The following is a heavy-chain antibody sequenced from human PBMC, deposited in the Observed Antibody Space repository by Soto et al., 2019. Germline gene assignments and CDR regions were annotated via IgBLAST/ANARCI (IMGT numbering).Heavy chain of an antibody. CDR2: ISAYNGNT. V-gene: IGHV1-18*01. J-gene: IGHJ4*02. CDR1: GYTFTSYG. D-gene: IGHD2-15*01. CDR3: ARDPYCSGGSCSSSYFDY. Sequence: QVHLVQSGTEVKKPGASVKVSCKASGYTFTSYGISWVRQAPGQGLEWMGWISAYNGNTNYAQKLQGRVTMTRDTSTSTAYMEQRSLRSDDTAVYYCARDPYCSGGSCSSSYFDYWGQGTLVTVSS.